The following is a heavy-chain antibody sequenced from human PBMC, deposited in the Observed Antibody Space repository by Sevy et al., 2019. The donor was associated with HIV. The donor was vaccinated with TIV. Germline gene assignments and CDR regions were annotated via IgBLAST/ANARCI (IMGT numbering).Heavy chain of an antibody. CDR1: GFTFSSYA. V-gene: IGHV3-23*01. D-gene: IGHD3-10*01. J-gene: IGHJ4*02. Sequence: GGSLRLSCAASGFTFSSYAMSWVRQAPGKGLEWVSGISGSGGSTYYADSVKGRFTISRDNSKNTLYLQMNSLRADDTAVYYCARVAGSGTYYSGDFDYWGQGTLVTVSS. CDR2: ISGSGGST. CDR3: ARVAGSGTYYSGDFDY.